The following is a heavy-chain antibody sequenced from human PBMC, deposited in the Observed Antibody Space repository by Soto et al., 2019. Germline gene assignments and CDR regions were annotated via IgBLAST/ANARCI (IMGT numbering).Heavy chain of an antibody. CDR2: ISSGSTTI. V-gene: IGHV3-48*02. CDR1: GFSFSTST. Sequence: EVQLEESGGGSAQPGGSLRLSCAASGFSFSTSTMNWVRQAPGKGLEWVSYISSGSTTIYYADSVKGRFTISRDKGKNSLYLQMNSLRDEDTAVYYCARVRRNDASDFYGMDVWGQGTTVTVSS. CDR3: ARVRRNDASDFYGMDV. D-gene: IGHD1-1*01. J-gene: IGHJ6*02.